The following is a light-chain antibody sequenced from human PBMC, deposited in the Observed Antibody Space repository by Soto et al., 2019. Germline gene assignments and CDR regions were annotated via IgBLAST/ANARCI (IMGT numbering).Light chain of an antibody. CDR1: QSVRSH. Sequence: EIVLTQSPATLSLSPGERATLSCRASQSVRSHLGWYQQKPGQAPRLLIYDASNRATGIPDRFTGSGSGTDSTLTISSLEPEDFAVYYCQQRRDWLLTFGGGTRVEI. J-gene: IGKJ4*01. V-gene: IGKV3-11*01. CDR2: DAS. CDR3: QQRRDWLLT.